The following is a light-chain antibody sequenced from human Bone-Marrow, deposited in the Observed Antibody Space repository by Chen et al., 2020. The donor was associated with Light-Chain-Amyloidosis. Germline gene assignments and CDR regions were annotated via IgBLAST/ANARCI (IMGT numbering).Light chain of an antibody. CDR2: GVS. Sequence: EIVLTQYPDTLSLSPGERATLSCRASPSVSSGSLEWYQQKPGQAPRLLSYGVSTRATGTPDRFSGSGSGTDFTLTVSRLEPEDFAVYYCQQYGNSVFTFGQGTKLEIK. CDR1: PSVSSGS. J-gene: IGKJ2*01. V-gene: IGKV3-20*01. CDR3: QQYGNSVFT.